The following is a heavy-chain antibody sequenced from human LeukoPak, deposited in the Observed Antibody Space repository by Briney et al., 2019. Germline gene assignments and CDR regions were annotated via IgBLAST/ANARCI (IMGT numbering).Heavy chain of an antibody. CDR3: ARDPAQENQYGMDV. CDR1: GFTFSSYA. CDR2: ISYDGSNK. J-gene: IGHJ6*02. Sequence: GGSLRLSCAASGFTFSSYAMHWVRQPPGKGLEWVAVISYDGSNKYYADSVKGRFTLSRDNSKNTLYLQINSLRAEDTAVYYCARDPAQENQYGMDVGGQGTTVTVSS. V-gene: IGHV3-30-3*01. D-gene: IGHD1-14*01.